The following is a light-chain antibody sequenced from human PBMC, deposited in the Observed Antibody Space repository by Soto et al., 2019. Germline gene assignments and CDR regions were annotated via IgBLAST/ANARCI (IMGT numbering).Light chain of an antibody. V-gene: IGLV1-40*01. CDR3: SSFSSGTTPVV. CDR2: GNS. Sequence: QSVLTQPPSVSGAPGQRVTISCTGSSSNIGAGYDVHWYQQLPGTAPKLLIYGNSNRPSGVPDRFSGSKSGTSASLAITGLQAEDEADYFCSSFSSGTTPVVFGGGTKLTVL. J-gene: IGLJ2*01. CDR1: SSNIGAGYD.